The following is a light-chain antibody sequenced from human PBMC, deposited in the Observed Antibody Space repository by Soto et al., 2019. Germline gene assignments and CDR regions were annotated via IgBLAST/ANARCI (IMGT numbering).Light chain of an antibody. J-gene: IGLJ2*01. V-gene: IGLV2-14*01. CDR1: SSDVGGFNY. Sequence: QSALTQPASVSGSPGQSITISCTGTSSDVGGFNYVSWYQQHPGKAPKLMIYEVSSRPSGVSNRFSGSKSGNTASLTISGLQAEDVGDYYCTSYTSSSTLVVFGGGTKLTVL. CDR2: EVS. CDR3: TSYTSSSTLVV.